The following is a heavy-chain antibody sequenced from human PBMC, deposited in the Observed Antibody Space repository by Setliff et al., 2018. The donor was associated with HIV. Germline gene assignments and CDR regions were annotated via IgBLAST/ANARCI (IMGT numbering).Heavy chain of an antibody. CDR3: ARDHMSVGAWVGATSRGLFQH. V-gene: IGHV1-46*01. Sequence: ASVKVSCKASGYTFTTYYIRWVRQAPGQGLEWMGIINPSSTSTNYAQRFQGRVTMTRDTSTSTVYMELSSLRSEDTAVYYCARDHMSVGAWVGATSRGLFQHWGQGTPVTVSS. D-gene: IGHD1-26*01. CDR1: GYTFTTYY. J-gene: IGHJ1*01. CDR2: INPSSTST.